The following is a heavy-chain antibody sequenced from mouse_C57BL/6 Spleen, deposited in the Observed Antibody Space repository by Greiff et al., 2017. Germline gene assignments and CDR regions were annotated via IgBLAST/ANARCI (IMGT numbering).Heavy chain of an antibody. V-gene: IGHV1-55*01. D-gene: IGHD2-4*01. CDR2: IYPGSGST. J-gene: IGHJ3*01. Sequence: VKLQQPGAELVKPGASVKMSCKASGYTFTSYWITWVKQRPGQGLEWIGDIYPGSGSTNYNEKFKSKATLTVDTSSSTAYMQLSSLTSEDSAVYYCARRRLREGVLAYWGQGTLVTVSA. CDR3: ARRRLREGVLAY. CDR1: GYTFTSYW.